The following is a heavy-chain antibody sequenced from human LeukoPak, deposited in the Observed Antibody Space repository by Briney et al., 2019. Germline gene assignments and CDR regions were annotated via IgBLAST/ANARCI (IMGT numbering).Heavy chain of an antibody. Sequence: ASVKVSCKASGYTFTSYYMHWVRQAPGQGLEWMGIINPSGGSTSYAQKFQGRVTMTRDMSTSTVYMELSSLRSEDTAVYYCARDPLQVGFGELLYGVGAFDIWGQGTMVTVSS. V-gene: IGHV1-46*01. D-gene: IGHD3-10*01. CDR3: ARDPLQVGFGELLYGVGAFDI. CDR1: GYTFTSYY. J-gene: IGHJ3*02. CDR2: INPSGGST.